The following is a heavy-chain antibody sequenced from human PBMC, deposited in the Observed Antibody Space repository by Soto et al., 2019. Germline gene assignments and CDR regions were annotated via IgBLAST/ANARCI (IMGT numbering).Heavy chain of an antibody. J-gene: IGHJ4*02. V-gene: IGHV5-51*01. Sequence: PGESLKISCKGSGYSFTSYRIGWVRQMPGKGLEWMGIIYPGDSDTRYSPSFQGQVTISADKSISTAYLQWSSLKASDTAMYYCARAEYFFGSSAFYFDHWGQGTLVTVSS. CDR1: GYSFTSYR. CDR3: ARAEYFFGSSAFYFDH. CDR2: IYPGDSDT. D-gene: IGHD3-22*01.